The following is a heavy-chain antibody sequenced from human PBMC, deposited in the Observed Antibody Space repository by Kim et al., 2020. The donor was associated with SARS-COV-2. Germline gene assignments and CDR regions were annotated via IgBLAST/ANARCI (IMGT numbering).Heavy chain of an antibody. Sequence: GGSLRLSCAASGFTFSSYSMNWVRQAPGKGLEWVSSISSSSSYIYYADSVKGQFTISRDNAKNSLYLQMNSLRAEDTAVYYCARDWNYYYYYGMDVWGQGTTVTVSS. V-gene: IGHV3-21*01. CDR2: ISSSSSYI. CDR1: GFTFSSYS. D-gene: IGHD1-1*01. J-gene: IGHJ6*02. CDR3: ARDWNYYYYYGMDV.